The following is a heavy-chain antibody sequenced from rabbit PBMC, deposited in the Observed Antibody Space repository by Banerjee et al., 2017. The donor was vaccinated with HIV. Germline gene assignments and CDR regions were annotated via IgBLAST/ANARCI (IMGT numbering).Heavy chain of an antibody. CDR2: IYPDYDST. CDR3: ARDTANDGGYFFVL. V-gene: IGHV1S45*01. D-gene: IGHD2-1*01. J-gene: IGHJ4*01. CDR1: GIDFSSSG. Sequence: QEHLVESGGGLVTLGGSLKLSCKASGIDFSSSGISWVRQAPGKGLEWIAYIYPDYDSTDYASWVNGRFTISKTSSTTVTLQMTSLTAADTATYFCARDTANDGGYFFVLWGQGTLVTVS.